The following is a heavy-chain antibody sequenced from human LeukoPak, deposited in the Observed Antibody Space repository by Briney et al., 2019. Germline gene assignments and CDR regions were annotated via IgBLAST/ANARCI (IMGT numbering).Heavy chain of an antibody. D-gene: IGHD1-26*01. V-gene: IGHV3-23*01. CDR1: GFTFSSYA. Sequence: PGGSLRLSCAASGFTFSSYAMSWVRQAPGKGLEWVSAISGSGVTIYYADSVRGRFTISRDNSRNTLYLQMNSLRAEDTAVYYCAKSLLTTASGTGRAFDLWGQGTMVTVSS. J-gene: IGHJ3*01. CDR2: ISGSGVTI. CDR3: AKSLLTTASGTGRAFDL.